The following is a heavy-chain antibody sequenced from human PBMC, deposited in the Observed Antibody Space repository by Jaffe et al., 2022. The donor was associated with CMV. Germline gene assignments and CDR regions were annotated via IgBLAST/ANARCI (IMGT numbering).Heavy chain of an antibody. CDR3: ARIGLYWNWFDP. V-gene: IGHV4-59*08. D-gene: IGHD2-15*01. Sequence: QVQLQESGPGLVKPSETLSLTCTVSGGSISSYYWSWIRQPPGKGLEWIGYIYYSGSTNYNPSLKSRVTISVDTSKNQFSLKLSSVTAADTAVYYCARIGLYWNWFDPWGQGTLVTVSS. CDR1: GGSISSYY. J-gene: IGHJ5*02. CDR2: IYYSGST.